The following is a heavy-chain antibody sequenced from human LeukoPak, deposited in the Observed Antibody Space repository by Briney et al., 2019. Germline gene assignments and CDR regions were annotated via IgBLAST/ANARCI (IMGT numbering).Heavy chain of an antibody. D-gene: IGHD6-19*01. CDR2: IYHSGST. CDR3: ARSASSSGWSNWFDP. J-gene: IGHJ5*02. CDR1: GYSISSGYY. Sequence: SETLSLTCTVSGYSISSGYYWGWIRQPPGKGLEWIGSIYHSGSTYYNPSLKSRVTISVDTSKNQFSLKLSSVTAADTAVYYCARSASSSGWSNWFDPWGQGTLVTVS. V-gene: IGHV4-38-2*02.